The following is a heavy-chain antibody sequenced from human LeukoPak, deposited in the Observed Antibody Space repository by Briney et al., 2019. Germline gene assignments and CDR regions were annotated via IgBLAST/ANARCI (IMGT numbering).Heavy chain of an antibody. CDR3: TGRLGACFDY. CDR1: SGSISSSSCY. V-gene: IGHV4-39*01. J-gene: IGHJ4*02. CDR2: IFYSGST. Sequence: SETLSLTCTVASGSISSSSCYWGGLRQPPGKGLVCIGSIFYSGSTYSNPSLKSPVPISVDTSKCQFSLKLSSVTAADTAMYYGTGRLGACFDYCGQGTLVTVS. D-gene: IGHD1-26*01.